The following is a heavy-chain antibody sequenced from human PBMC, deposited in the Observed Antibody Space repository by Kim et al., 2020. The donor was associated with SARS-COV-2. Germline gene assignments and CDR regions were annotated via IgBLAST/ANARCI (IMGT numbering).Heavy chain of an antibody. CDR3: ARNHDSIPPDAFDI. D-gene: IGHD3-22*01. Sequence: ASVKVSCKASGYTFTSYAMHWVRQAPGQRLEWMGWINAGNGNTKYSQKFQGRVTITRDTSASTAYMELSSLRSEDTAVYYCARNHDSIPPDAFDIWGQGTMVTVSS. CDR1: GYTFTSYA. CDR2: INAGNGNT. J-gene: IGHJ3*02. V-gene: IGHV1-3*01.